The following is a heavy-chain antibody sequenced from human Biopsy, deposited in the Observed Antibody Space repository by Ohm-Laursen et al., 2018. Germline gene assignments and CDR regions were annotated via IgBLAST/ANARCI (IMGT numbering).Heavy chain of an antibody. J-gene: IGHJ6*02. CDR3: ARATNSTGWPYYYFYGMDV. D-gene: IGHD2/OR15-2a*01. V-gene: IGHV4-59*01. CDR2: IYYSGST. CDR1: GGSISSDY. Sequence: ETLSLTCTVSGGSISSDYWSWIRQTPGKGLEWIGYIYYSGSTNYNPSLKSRVTISVDTSKNQFSLRLNSVTAADTAVYYCARATNSTGWPYYYFYGMDVWGQGTTVSVSS.